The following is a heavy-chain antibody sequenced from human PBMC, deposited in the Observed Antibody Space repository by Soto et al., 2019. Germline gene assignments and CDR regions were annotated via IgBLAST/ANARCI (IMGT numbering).Heavy chain of an antibody. CDR2: ISGSGGST. D-gene: IGHD6-13*01. CDR1: GCTFSSYA. V-gene: IGHV3-23*01. Sequence: PGGSLRLSCAASGCTFSSYAMSWVRQAPGKGLEWVSAISGSGGSTYYADSVKGRFTISRDNSKHTLYLQMNSLRAEDTAVYYCAKDLITPPTRIAAAGTWTPYGMDVWGQGTTVTVSS. J-gene: IGHJ6*02. CDR3: AKDLITPPTRIAAAGTWTPYGMDV.